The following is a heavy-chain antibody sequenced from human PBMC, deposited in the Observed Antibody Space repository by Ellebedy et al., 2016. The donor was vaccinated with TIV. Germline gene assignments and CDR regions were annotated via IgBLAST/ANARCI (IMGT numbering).Heavy chain of an antibody. D-gene: IGHD1-1*01. CDR1: GFPFSDHY. J-gene: IGHJ4*02. CDR2: SRNKAKSYTT. V-gene: IGHV3-72*01. CDR3: ARDTTSDY. Sequence: GESLKISCAVSGFPFSDHYMDWVRLAPGKGPEWVGRSRNKAKSYTTDYAASVKGRFTISRDDSKNSLYLQMNSLKTEDKAIYYCARDTTSDYWGQGALVTVSS.